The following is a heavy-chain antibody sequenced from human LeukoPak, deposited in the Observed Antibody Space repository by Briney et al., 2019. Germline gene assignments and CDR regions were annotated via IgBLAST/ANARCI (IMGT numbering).Heavy chain of an antibody. CDR1: GGSFSGYY. V-gene: IGHV4-34*01. CDR2: INHSGST. Sequence: SETLSLTCAVYGGSFSGYYWSWIRQPPGKGLEWIGEINHSGSTNYNPSLKSRVIISVDTSKNQFSLKLSSVTAADTAVYYCARSITRYFDYWGQGTLVTVSS. J-gene: IGHJ4*02. CDR3: ARSITRYFDY.